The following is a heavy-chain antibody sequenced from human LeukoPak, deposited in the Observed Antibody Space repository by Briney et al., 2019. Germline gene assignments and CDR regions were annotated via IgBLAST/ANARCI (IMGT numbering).Heavy chain of an antibody. D-gene: IGHD2-15*01. Sequence: ASVKVSCKASGYTFTSYYMHWVRQAPGQGLEWMGIINPSGGSTSYAQKFQGRVTMTRGTSTSTVYMELSSLRSEDTAVYYCARARPLGYCSGGSCYSDFDYWGQGTLVTVSS. CDR3: ARARPLGYCSGGSCYSDFDY. V-gene: IGHV1-46*01. CDR1: GYTFTSYY. CDR2: INPSGGST. J-gene: IGHJ4*02.